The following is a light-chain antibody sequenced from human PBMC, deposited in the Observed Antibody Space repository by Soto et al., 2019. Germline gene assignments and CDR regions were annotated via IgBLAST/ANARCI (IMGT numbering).Light chain of an antibody. J-gene: IGLJ3*02. CDR3: SSYTSSSTPWV. Sequence: QSVLTQPASVSGSPGQSITISCTGTSSDVGGYDSVSWYQQHPGKAPKLMIYEVSNRPSGVSNRFSGSKSGNTASLTISGLQAEDEADYYCSSYTSSSTPWVFGGGTQLTVL. V-gene: IGLV2-14*01. CDR1: SSDVGGYDS. CDR2: EVS.